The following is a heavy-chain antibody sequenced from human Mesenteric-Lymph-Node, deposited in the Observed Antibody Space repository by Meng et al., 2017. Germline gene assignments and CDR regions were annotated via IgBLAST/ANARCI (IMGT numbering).Heavy chain of an antibody. J-gene: IGHJ4*02. CDR3: ARDGYSYGYDYFDY. CDR2: ISWNSGSI. Sequence: GGSLRLSCAASGFTFSDYYMSWIRQAPGKGLEWVSGISWNSGSIGYADSVKGRFTISRDNAKNSLYLQMNSLRAEDTAVYYCARDGYSYGYDYFDYWGQGTLVTVSS. CDR1: GFTFSDYY. D-gene: IGHD5-18*01. V-gene: IGHV3-9*01.